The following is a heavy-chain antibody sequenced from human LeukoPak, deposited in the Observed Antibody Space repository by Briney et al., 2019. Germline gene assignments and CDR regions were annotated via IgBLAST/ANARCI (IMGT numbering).Heavy chain of an antibody. Sequence: SETLTLTCTASGGSISGYYWNWIRQPPGKGLEWIGDIYYGEGTNYSPSFKSRVSISADTSTNNFSLKQSTVTAADTAVYYCSRRPYSCGWYYLDYWGQGTLVTVSS. D-gene: IGHD6-19*01. CDR3: SRRPYSCGWYYLDY. CDR2: IYYGEGT. CDR1: GGSISGYY. V-gene: IGHV4-59*01. J-gene: IGHJ4*02.